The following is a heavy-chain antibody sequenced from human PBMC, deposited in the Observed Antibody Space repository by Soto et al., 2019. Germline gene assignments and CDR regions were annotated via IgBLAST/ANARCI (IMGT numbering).Heavy chain of an antibody. V-gene: IGHV3-53*01. Sequence: QLVESGGGLIQPGGSLRLSCAASGLTVSTNYMSWVRQAPGKGLEWISIIYSGGSTYYADSVKGRFTISRDNSKNTLFLQMNSLGVEDTAVYYCAGLMVRGVDYYYGMDVWGQGTTVTVSS. J-gene: IGHJ6*02. D-gene: IGHD3-10*01. CDR2: IYSGGST. CDR1: GLTVSTNY. CDR3: AGLMVRGVDYYYGMDV.